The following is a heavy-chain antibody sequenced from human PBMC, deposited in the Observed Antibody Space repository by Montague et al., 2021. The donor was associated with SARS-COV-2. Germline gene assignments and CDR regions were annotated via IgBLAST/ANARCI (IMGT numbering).Heavy chain of an antibody. J-gene: IGHJ5*02. V-gene: IGHV4-59*08. CDR1: GGSISSFY. Sequence: SETLSLTCTVSGGSISSFYWSWFRQPPGKGLEWIGYISDSGSTNYNPSLTSRATMSVDTSKNQFSLKVHSVTAADTAVYYCSRHYSATLPAVSWGQGTLVTVSS. D-gene: IGHD2-15*01. CDR3: SRHYSATLPAVS. CDR2: ISDSGST.